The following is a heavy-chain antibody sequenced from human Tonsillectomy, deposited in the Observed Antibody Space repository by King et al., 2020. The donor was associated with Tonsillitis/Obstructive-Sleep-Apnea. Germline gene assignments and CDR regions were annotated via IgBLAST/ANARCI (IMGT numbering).Heavy chain of an antibody. J-gene: IGHJ3*02. D-gene: IGHD3-22*01. CDR2: IRSKAYGGTT. CDR3: TRGSGDYYDSSGYYYVAFDI. Sequence: VQLVESGGGLVQPGRSLRLSCTTSGFTFGDYAMTWVRQAPGKGREWVGFIRSKAYGGTTEYAASGKGRLTISRDDSKSFAYLQMTSLKTEDTAMYSCTRGSGDYYDSSGYYYVAFDIWGQGTMVTVSS. CDR1: GFTFGDYA. V-gene: IGHV3-49*04.